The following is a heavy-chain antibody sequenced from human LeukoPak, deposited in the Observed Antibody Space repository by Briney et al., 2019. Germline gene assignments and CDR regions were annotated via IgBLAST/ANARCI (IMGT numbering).Heavy chain of an antibody. CDR3: ARAFYTSSWPYFQH. J-gene: IGHJ1*01. Sequence: GGSLRLSCAASGFTFSDYYMSWIRQAPGKGLEWMSYISSSGSTINYADPVKGRFTISRGNAKNSLYLQMNSLRAEDTAVYYCARAFYTSSWPYFQHWGQGTLVTVSS. V-gene: IGHV3-11*01. CDR2: ISSSGSTI. CDR1: GFTFSDYY. D-gene: IGHD6-13*01.